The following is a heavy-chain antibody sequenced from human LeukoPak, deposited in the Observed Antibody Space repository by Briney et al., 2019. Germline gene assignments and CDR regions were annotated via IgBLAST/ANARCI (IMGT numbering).Heavy chain of an antibody. V-gene: IGHV1-46*01. CDR1: GYTFTTYY. Sequence: ASVKVSCKASGYTFTTYYVHWVRQAPGQGLEWMGIINPSGGSTTYAQKFRGRLTMTRDMSTSTVYMELSSLRSEDTAVYYCARGVLADDFWSDRSYYFDYWGQGTLVTVSS. CDR2: INPSGGST. J-gene: IGHJ4*02. CDR3: ARGVLADDFWSDRSYYFDY. D-gene: IGHD3-3*01.